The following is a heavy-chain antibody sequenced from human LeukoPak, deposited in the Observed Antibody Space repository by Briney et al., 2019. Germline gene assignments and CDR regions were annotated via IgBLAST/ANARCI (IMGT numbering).Heavy chain of an antibody. CDR2: INHSGST. V-gene: IGHV4-34*01. CDR1: GGSFSGYY. J-gene: IGHJ3*02. D-gene: IGHD6-19*01. Sequence: SETLSLTCAVYGGSFSGYYWSWIRQPPGKGLEWIGEINHSGSTNYNPSLKSRVTISVDTSKNQFSLKLSSVAAADTAVYYCARKEQWLPHDAFDIWGQGTMVTVSS. CDR3: ARKEQWLPHDAFDI.